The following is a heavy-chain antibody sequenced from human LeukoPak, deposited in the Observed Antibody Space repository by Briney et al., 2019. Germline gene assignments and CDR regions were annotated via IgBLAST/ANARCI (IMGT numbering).Heavy chain of an antibody. J-gene: IGHJ5*02. V-gene: IGHV2-70*01. CDR1: GFSLSTSGMC. CDR3: ARGESRNNWFDP. Sequence: SGPTLVNPTQTLTLTGTFSGFSLSTSGMCVSWIRQPPGKALEWLAPIDWDDDKYYSTSLKTRLTISKDTSKNQVVLTMTNMDPVDTATYYCARGESRNNWFDPWGQGTLVTVSS. D-gene: IGHD3-10*01. CDR2: IDWDDDK.